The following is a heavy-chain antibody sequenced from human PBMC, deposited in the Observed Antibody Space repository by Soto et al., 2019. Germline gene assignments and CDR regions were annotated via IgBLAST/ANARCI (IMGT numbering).Heavy chain of an antibody. CDR1: GFICSSYD. V-gene: IGHV3-23*01. D-gene: IGHD1-1*01. J-gene: IGHJ3*02. Sequence: GGSLRLSCAVSGFICSSYDMIWVRQAPGKGLEWVSTILVGGSTHYEDSVKGRFTISRDTSKNTVYLQMNSLTAGDTAFYYCAKATATSGGAFEIYGQGTMVTVS. CDR3: AKATATSGGAFEI. CDR2: ILVGGST.